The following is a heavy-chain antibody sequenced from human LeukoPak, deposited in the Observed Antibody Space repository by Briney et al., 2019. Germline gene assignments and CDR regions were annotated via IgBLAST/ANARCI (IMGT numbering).Heavy chain of an antibody. V-gene: IGHV3-7*01. D-gene: IGHD3-3*01. CDR2: IKQDGSEK. CDR3: ARDLPMGTIFGVVINAFDI. Sequence: PGGSLRLSCAASGFTFSSYWMSWVRQAPGKGLEWVANIKQDGSEKYYVDSVKGRFTISRDNAKNSLYLQMNSLRAEDTAVYYCARDLPMGTIFGVVINAFDIWGQGTMVTVSS. CDR1: GFTFSSYW. J-gene: IGHJ3*02.